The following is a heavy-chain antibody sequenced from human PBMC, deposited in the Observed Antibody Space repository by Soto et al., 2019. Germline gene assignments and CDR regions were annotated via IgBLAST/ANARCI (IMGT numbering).Heavy chain of an antibody. CDR3: ATADTPY. J-gene: IGHJ4*02. D-gene: IGHD2-2*02. V-gene: IGHV3-30*03. Sequence: GGSLRLSCVASGFTFSSYGMHWVRQAPGKGLEWVTLLSNDGSNKYYADSVKGRFTISRDNSKNTLYLQMNSLRAEDTAVYYCATADTPYWGQGTLVTVSS. CDR1: GFTFSSYG. CDR2: LSNDGSNK.